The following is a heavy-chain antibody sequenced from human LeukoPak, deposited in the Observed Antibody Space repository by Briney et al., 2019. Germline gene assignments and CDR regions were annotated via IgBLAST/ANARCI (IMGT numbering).Heavy chain of an antibody. CDR1: GFTFSIYG. CDR3: AKDGYYDSSAYYYVRYFDL. Sequence: GGSFRLSCAASGFTFSIYGMSWVRQAPGRGLEWVSAMSGSGGSTYYADSVKGRFTISRDNSKNTLYLQMNSLRAEDTAVYYCAKDGYYDSSAYYYVRYFDLWGRGTLVTVSS. J-gene: IGHJ2*01. D-gene: IGHD3-22*01. V-gene: IGHV3-23*01. CDR2: MSGSGGST.